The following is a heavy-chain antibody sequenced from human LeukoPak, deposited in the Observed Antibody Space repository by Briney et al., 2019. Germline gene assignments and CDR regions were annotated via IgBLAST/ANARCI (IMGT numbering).Heavy chain of an antibody. Sequence: SETLSLTCTVSGGSISSGSYYWSWIRQPAGKGLEWIGRIYTSGSTKYNPSLKSRVTISVDTSKNQFSLKLSSVTAADTAVYYGARADCSSTSCYNFVAFDIWGQGTMVTVSS. D-gene: IGHD2-2*02. CDR2: IYTSGST. J-gene: IGHJ3*02. CDR3: ARADCSSTSCYNFVAFDI. V-gene: IGHV4-61*02. CDR1: GGSISSGSYY.